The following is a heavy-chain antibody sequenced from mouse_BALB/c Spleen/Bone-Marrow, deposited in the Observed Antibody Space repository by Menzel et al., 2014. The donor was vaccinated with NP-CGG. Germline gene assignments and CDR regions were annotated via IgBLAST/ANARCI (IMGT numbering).Heavy chain of an antibody. Sequence: VQLKQSGAELLKPGGSVKLSCTASGFNIKDTYMHWVKQRPEQGLEWIGRIDPANGNTKYDPKFQGKATITADTSSNTAYLQLSSLTSEDTAVYYCARWEYYAMDYWGQGTSVTVSS. V-gene: IGHV14-3*02. J-gene: IGHJ4*01. CDR1: GFNIKDTY. D-gene: IGHD4-1*01. CDR2: IDPANGNT. CDR3: ARWEYYAMDY.